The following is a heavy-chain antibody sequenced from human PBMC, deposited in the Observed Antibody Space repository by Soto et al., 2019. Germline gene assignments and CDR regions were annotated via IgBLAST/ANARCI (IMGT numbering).Heavy chain of an antibody. V-gene: IGHV1-8*01. D-gene: IGHD5-18*01. CDR3: ARKDTAMVTGWFDP. CDR1: GYTFTSYD. CDR2: MNPNSGNT. Sequence: QVQLVQSGAEVKKPGASVKVSCKASGYTFTSYDINWVRQATGQGLEWMGWMNPNSGNTGYAQKFQGRVTMTRNTPISTAYTELSSLRSEDTAVYHCARKDTAMVTGWFDPWGQGTLGTVSS. J-gene: IGHJ5*02.